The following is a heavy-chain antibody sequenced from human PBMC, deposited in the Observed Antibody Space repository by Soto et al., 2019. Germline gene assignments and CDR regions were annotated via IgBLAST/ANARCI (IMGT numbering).Heavy chain of an antibody. CDR2: ITWNGGSR. V-gene: IGHV3-9*01. CDR3: ASLLAAAGMSDKTGWYFDL. Sequence: VQLVESGGGFIQPGRSLRLSCAASGFTFDDYAMHWVRQAPGKGLEWVSSITWNGGSRGYADSVKGRFTNSRDNAKYSLYLHMNRLRAEDTALYYCASLLAAAGMSDKTGWYFDLWGRGTLVTVSS. J-gene: IGHJ2*01. CDR1: GFTFDDYA. D-gene: IGHD6-13*01.